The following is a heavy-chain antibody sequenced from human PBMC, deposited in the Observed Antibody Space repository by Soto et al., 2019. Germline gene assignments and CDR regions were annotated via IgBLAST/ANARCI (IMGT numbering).Heavy chain of an antibody. D-gene: IGHD3-10*01. CDR1: GFTFSTYE. Sequence: EVQLVESGGGVVQPGGSLRLSCAASGFTFSTYEMNWVRQAPGKGLEWVSYISSSGSTIYYADSVKGRFTISRDNAKSSLYLQMNSVRAEDTAVYYCATRSGGGGAFDFWGQGTMVTVSS. CDR3: ATRSGGGGAFDF. CDR2: ISSSGSTI. J-gene: IGHJ3*01. V-gene: IGHV3-48*03.